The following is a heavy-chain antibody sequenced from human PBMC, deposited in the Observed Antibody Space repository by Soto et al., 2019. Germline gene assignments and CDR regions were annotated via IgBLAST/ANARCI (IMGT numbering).Heavy chain of an antibody. D-gene: IGHD3-22*01. CDR2: IIPIFGTA. V-gene: IGHV1-69*13. J-gene: IGHJ4*02. CDR3: ASAVVPTFXGRKYYYDSSGYYSFGY. Sequence: SVKVSCKASGGTFSSYAISWVRQAPGQGLEWMGGIIPIFGTANYAQKFQGRVTITADESTSTASMELSSLRSEDTAVYYCASAVVPTFXGRKYYYDSSGYYSFGYWGQGTLVTVSS. CDR1: GGTFSSYA.